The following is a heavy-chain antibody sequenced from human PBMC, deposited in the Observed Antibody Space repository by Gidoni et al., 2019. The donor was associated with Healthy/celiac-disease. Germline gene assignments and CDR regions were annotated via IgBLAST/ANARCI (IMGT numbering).Heavy chain of an antibody. Sequence: EVQLVETGGGLIQPGGSLRLSCAASGFTVSSNYMSWVRQAPGKGLEWVSVIYSGGSTYYADSVKGRFTISRDNSKNTLYLQMNSLRAEDTAVYYCARARGSGYRLYPIDAFDIWGQGTMVTVSS. CDR1: GFTVSSNY. V-gene: IGHV3-53*02. J-gene: IGHJ3*02. CDR2: IYSGGST. D-gene: IGHD3-22*01. CDR3: ARARGSGYRLYPIDAFDI.